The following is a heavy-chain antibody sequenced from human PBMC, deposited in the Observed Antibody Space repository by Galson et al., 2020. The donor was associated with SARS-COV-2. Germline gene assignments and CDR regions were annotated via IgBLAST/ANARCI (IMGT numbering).Heavy chain of an antibody. Sequence: QLGESLKISCAASGFTFRSNAMHWVRQAPGKGLEWVALIWYDGTNKYYADSVKGRFTISRDNSKNTLYLQMNSLRAEDTAVYYCAKDLESTMGVYAFDIGGQGTMVTVSS. D-gene: IGHD2-8*01. CDR1: GFTFRSNA. J-gene: IGHJ3*02. CDR3: AKDLESTMGVYAFDI. CDR2: IWYDGTNK. V-gene: IGHV3-33*03.